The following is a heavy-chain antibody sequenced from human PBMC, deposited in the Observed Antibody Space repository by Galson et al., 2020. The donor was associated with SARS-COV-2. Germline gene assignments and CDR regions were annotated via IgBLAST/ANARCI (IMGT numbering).Heavy chain of an antibody. Sequence: ETSETLSLTCTVSGGSISSYFWTWIRQPPGKGLEWIGTIYYSGSTNYNPSLKSRVTISLDTSENQFSLKLSSVTAADTALYYCARDSTREYYFDYWGQGTLVTVSS. CDR3: ARDSTREYYFDY. D-gene: IGHD3-10*01. J-gene: IGHJ4*02. V-gene: IGHV4-59*01. CDR2: IYYSGST. CDR1: GGSISSYF.